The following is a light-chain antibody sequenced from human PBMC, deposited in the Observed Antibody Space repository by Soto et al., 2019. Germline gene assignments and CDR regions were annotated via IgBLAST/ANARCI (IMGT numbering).Light chain of an antibody. Sequence: QAVLTQPPSVSAAPGQKVTISCSGSSSNIGGNSVSWYRQLPGTDPTLLIYDDNKRPSGIPARFSASKSGTSATLRITGFQTGDDDDYYCGSWDSSLSAYVFGTGTKVTVL. V-gene: IGLV1-51*01. J-gene: IGLJ1*01. CDR3: GSWDSSLSAYV. CDR1: SSNIGGNS. CDR2: DDN.